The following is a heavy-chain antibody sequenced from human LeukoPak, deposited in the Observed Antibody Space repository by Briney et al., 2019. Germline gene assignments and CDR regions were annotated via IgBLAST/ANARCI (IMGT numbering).Heavy chain of an antibody. CDR1: GGSISSGGYS. D-gene: IGHD3-10*01. CDR2: IYHSGST. V-gene: IGHV4-30-2*01. CDR3: ARAKYYYGSGSPHFDY. J-gene: IGHJ4*02. Sequence: SQTLSLTCAVSGGSISSGGYSWSWIRQPPGKGLGWIGYIYHSGSTYYNPSLKSRVTISVDRSKNQFSLKLSSVTAADTAVYYCARAKYYYGSGSPHFDYWGQGTLVTVSS.